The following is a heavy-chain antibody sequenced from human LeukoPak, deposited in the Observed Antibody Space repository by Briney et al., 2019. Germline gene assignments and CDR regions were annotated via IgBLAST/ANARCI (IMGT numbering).Heavy chain of an antibody. Sequence: PSETLSLTCTVSGGSSSSGDYYWSWIRQPPGKGLEWIGYIYNSGSTYYNPSLKSRVTITVDTTKNQFSLKLSSLTAADTAAYYSARDWSGAGYCSGGSCYDYYYYMDVWGKGTTVTVSS. D-gene: IGHD2-15*01. CDR3: ARDWSGAGYCSGGSCYDYYYYMDV. CDR1: GGSSSSGDYY. V-gene: IGHV4-30-4*08. CDR2: IYNSGST. J-gene: IGHJ6*03.